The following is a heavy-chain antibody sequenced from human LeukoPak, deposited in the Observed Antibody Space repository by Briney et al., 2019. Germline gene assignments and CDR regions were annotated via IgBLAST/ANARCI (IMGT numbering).Heavy chain of an antibody. J-gene: IGHJ4*02. CDR2: IYYSGST. CDR1: GGSMSFDY. V-gene: IGHV4-59*08. CDR3: ARRAGIGQAYFDY. D-gene: IGHD6-13*01. Sequence: SETLSLTCTVSGGSMSFDYWSWIRQSPGKGLECIGYIYYSGSTYYNPSLKSRVTISVDTSKNQFSLNLDPVTAADTAVYYCARRAGIGQAYFDYWGQGTLATVSS.